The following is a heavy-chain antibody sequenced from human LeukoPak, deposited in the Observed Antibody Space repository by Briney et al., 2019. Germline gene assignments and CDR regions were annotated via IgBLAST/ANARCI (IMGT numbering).Heavy chain of an antibody. CDR2: MNPNSGNT. V-gene: IGHV1-8*03. J-gene: IGHJ4*02. CDR1: GYTFTSYD. CDR3: ARARRIAAAETQYYFDY. D-gene: IGHD6-13*01. Sequence: ASVKVSCKASGYTFTSYDINWVRQATGQGLEWMGWMNPNSGNTGYAQKFQGRVTITRNTSISTAYMELSSLRSEDTAVYYCARARRIAAAETQYYFDYWGQGTLVTVSS.